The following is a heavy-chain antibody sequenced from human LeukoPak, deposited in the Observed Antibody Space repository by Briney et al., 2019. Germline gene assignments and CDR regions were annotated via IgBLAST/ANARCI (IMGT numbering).Heavy chain of an antibody. V-gene: IGHV4-61*01. CDR1: AGSISSSSHH. CDR3: ARGGEMATITYSPPYFDY. Sequence: PSETLSLTCTVSAGSISSSSHHWSWIRQPPGKGLEWIGYIYYSGSTNYNPSLKSRVTISVDTSKNQFSLKLSSVTAADTAVYYCARGGEMATITYSPPYFDYWGQGTLVTVSS. CDR2: IYYSGST. J-gene: IGHJ4*02. D-gene: IGHD5-24*01.